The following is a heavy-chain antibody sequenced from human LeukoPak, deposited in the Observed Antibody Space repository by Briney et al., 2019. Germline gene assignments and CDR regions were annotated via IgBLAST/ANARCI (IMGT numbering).Heavy chain of an antibody. D-gene: IGHD3-22*01. Sequence: SETLSLTCAVYGGSFSGYYWSWIRQPPGKGLEWIGYIYHSGSTYYNPSLKSRVTISVDRSKNQFSLKLSSVTAADTAVYYCARDQYYYDSSGITTYFDYWGQGTLVTVSS. CDR1: GGSFSGYY. CDR2: IYHSGST. CDR3: ARDQYYYDSSGITTYFDY. J-gene: IGHJ4*02. V-gene: IGHV4-30-2*01.